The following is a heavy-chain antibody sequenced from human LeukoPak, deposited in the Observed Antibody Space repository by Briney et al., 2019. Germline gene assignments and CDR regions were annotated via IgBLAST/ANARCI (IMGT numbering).Heavy chain of an antibody. J-gene: IGHJ3*02. D-gene: IGHD2-2*02. CDR1: GFIFDDYG. CDR3: ARGYCSSTTCYTNDAFDI. CDR2: INWTRSST. Sequence: GGAVRLSCAASGFIFDDYGMSGVRQAPGKGLEWVSVINWTRSSTGYADTVNARFTICRDNVKSSMYLQMNSLRAEDTALYYRARGYCSSTTCYTNDAFDIWGQGTMVTVSS. V-gene: IGHV3-20*04.